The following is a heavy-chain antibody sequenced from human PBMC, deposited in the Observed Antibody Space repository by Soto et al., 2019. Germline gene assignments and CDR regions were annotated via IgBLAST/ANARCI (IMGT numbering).Heavy chain of an antibody. V-gene: IGHV1-8*02. CDR3: AKKHSGSSLAY. Sequence: ASVKVSCKTSGYNFISSEISWVPQAPGQGLELMGWMNPHTGETDATRKFQGRLTMTRNISINTAYLELSSLTSEDTAVYYCAKKHSGSSLAYWGQGSLVTVS. CDR2: MNPHTGET. J-gene: IGHJ4*02. CDR1: GYNFISSE. D-gene: IGHD6-6*01.